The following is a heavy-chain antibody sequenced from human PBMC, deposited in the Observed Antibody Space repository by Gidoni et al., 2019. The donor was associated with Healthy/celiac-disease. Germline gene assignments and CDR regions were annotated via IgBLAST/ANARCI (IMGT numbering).Heavy chain of an antibody. Sequence: QVQLQQWGAGLLKPSETLSLTCAVYGGSFSGYYWSWIRQPPGKGLEWIGEIKHSGSTNYNPSLKSRVTISVDTSKNQFSLKLSSVTAADTAVYYCARGLYDILTGSWKSVYYFDYWGQGTLVTVSS. CDR1: GGSFSGYY. CDR2: IKHSGST. V-gene: IGHV4-34*01. CDR3: ARGLYDILTGSWKSVYYFDY. D-gene: IGHD3-9*01. J-gene: IGHJ4*02.